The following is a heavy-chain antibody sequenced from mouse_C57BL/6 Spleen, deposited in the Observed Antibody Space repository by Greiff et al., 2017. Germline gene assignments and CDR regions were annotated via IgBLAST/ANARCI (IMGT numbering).Heavy chain of an antibody. V-gene: IGHV10-1*01. CDR1: GFSFNTYA. Sequence: GGGLVQPKGSLKLSCAASGFSFNTYAMNWVRQAPGKGLEWVARIRSKSNNYATYYADSVKDRFTISRDDSESMLYLQMNNLKTEDTAMYYCVRRGGYDAMDYWGQGTSVTVSS. J-gene: IGHJ4*01. CDR2: IRSKSNNYAT. CDR3: VRRGGYDAMDY.